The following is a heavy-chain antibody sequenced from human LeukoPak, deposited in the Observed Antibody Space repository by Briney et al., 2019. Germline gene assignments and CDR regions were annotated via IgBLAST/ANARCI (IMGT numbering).Heavy chain of an antibody. CDR1: GFIVSTKY. V-gene: IGHV3-53*01. CDR3: ARDLGGSYYGIFDY. J-gene: IGHJ4*02. CDR2: IYTGGST. Sequence: GGSLRLSCAASGFIVSTKYMSWFRQAPGKGLEWVSVIYTGGSTLCADSVKGRFTISRDSSKNTLYLQINSLRADDTAVYYCARDLGGSYYGIFDYWSQGTLVTVSS. D-gene: IGHD1-26*01.